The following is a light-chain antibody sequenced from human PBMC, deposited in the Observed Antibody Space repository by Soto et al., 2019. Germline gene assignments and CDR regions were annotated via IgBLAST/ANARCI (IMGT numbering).Light chain of an antibody. V-gene: IGKV3-20*01. CDR2: GAS. Sequence: ENVLTQSPGTLSLSPGERATLSCRASQSVSSSYLAWYQQQPGRAPRLLIFGASNRATGIPDRFSGSGSGTDFTLTINRLQPEDFAVYYCQQYGSSTSTFGQGTRVDIK. J-gene: IGKJ1*01. CDR3: QQYGSSTST. CDR1: QSVSSSY.